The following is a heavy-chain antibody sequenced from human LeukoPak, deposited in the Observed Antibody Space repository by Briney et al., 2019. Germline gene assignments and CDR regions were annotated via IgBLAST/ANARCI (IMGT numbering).Heavy chain of an antibody. CDR2: INSDGSST. CDR3: ARALYASGNYYYPGDY. D-gene: IGHD3-10*01. Sequence: GGSLRLSCVVSGFTFSTYWMHWVRQAPRKGLVWVSRINSDGSSTTYADSVKGRFTISRDNAKNTLYLQMNSLRAEDTAVYYCARALYASGNYYYPGDYWGQGTLVTVSS. CDR1: GFTFSTYW. V-gene: IGHV3-74*03. J-gene: IGHJ4*02.